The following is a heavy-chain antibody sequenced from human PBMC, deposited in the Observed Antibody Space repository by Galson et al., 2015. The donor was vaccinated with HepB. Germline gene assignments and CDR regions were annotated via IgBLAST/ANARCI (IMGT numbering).Heavy chain of an antibody. CDR1: GYSFTSYW. Sequence: QSGAEVKKPGESLKISCQGSGYSFTSYWIGWVRQMPGKGLEWMGIMYPGDSDTIYNPSIQGQVTISAGRSINTAYLQWSSLKASDTATYYCARRGGYYYDFDYWGQGTLVTVSS. V-gene: IGHV5-51*01. CDR2: MYPGDSDT. CDR3: ARRGGYYYDFDY. D-gene: IGHD3-22*01. J-gene: IGHJ4*02.